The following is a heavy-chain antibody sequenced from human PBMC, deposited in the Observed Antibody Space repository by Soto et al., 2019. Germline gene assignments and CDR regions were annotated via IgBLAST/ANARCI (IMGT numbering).Heavy chain of an antibody. D-gene: IGHD3-10*01. CDR1: GFTFSSYD. V-gene: IGHV3-13*04. J-gene: IGHJ6*02. Sequence: PGGSLRLSCAASGFTFSSYDMHWVRQATGKGLEWVSAIGTAGDTYYPGSVKGRFTISRENAKNSLYLQMNSLRAGDTAVYYCARSPSSVWFGELSGPYGMDVWGQGTTVTVSS. CDR3: ARSPSSVWFGELSGPYGMDV. CDR2: IGTAGDT.